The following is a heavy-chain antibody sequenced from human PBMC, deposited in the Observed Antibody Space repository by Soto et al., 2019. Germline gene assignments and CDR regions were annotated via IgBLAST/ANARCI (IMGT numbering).Heavy chain of an antibody. CDR1: GGSISSSSYY. CDR3: ASLNYDSSGYYHHNSYFDY. Sequence: PSETLSLTCTVSGGSISSSSYYWGWIRQPPGKGLEWIGSIYYSGSTYYNPSLKSRVTISVDTSKNQFSLKLSSVTAADTAVYYCASLNYDSSGYYHHNSYFDYWGQGTLVTVSS. D-gene: IGHD3-22*01. CDR2: IYYSGST. V-gene: IGHV4-39*01. J-gene: IGHJ4*02.